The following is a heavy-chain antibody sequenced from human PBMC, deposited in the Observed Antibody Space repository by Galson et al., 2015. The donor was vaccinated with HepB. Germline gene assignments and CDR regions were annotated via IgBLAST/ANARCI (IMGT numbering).Heavy chain of an antibody. CDR3: ARASWADYYDRPNWFDP. J-gene: IGHJ5*02. D-gene: IGHD3-22*01. Sequence: FSSYSMNWVRQAPGKGLEWVSSISSSSSYIYYADSVKGRFTISRDNAKNSLYLQMNSLRAEDTAVYYCARASWADYYDRPNWFDPWGQGTRVTVSS. CDR1: FSSYS. CDR2: ISSSSSYI. V-gene: IGHV3-21*01.